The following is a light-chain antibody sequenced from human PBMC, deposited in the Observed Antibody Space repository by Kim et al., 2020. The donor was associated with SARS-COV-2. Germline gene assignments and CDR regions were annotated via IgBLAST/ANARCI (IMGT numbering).Light chain of an antibody. V-gene: IGKV1-17*03. Sequence: SRGDRVTITCRASQGISNYLVWFQQKPGEVPKRLIYGASSLQSGVPARFSGRGVGTEFTLTISSLQPEDAATYYCLQHNSYLPWTFGQVTKLEI. CDR2: GAS. CDR3: LQHNSYLPWT. CDR1: QGISNY. J-gene: IGKJ2*02.